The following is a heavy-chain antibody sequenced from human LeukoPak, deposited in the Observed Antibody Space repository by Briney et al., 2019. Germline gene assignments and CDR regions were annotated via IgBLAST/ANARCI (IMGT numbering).Heavy chain of an antibody. D-gene: IGHD3-10*01. CDR1: GGSISSYY. CDR3: ARGLRWGITMVRARTYFDY. Sequence: SETLSLTCTVSGGSISSYYWSWIRQPPGKGLEWIGEINHSGSTNYNPSLKSRVTISVDTSKNQFSLKLSSVTAADTAVYYCARGLRWGITMVRARTYFDYWGQGTLVTVSS. J-gene: IGHJ4*02. V-gene: IGHV4-34*01. CDR2: INHSGST.